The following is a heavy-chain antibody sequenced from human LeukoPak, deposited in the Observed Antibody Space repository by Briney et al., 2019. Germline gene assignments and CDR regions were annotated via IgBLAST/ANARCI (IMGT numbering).Heavy chain of an antibody. J-gene: IGHJ4*02. CDR1: GFMFSNYD. CDR3: ARGRGYIYGYDY. CDR2: ISTDGGST. V-gene: IGHV3-64*01. Sequence: GGSLRLSCAASGFMFSNYDMHWVRQAPGKGLEYVSHISTDGGSTYYAISVKGRFTISRDNSKNTLYLQMGSLRAEDMAVYYCARGRGYIYGYDYWGQGTLVTVSS. D-gene: IGHD5-18*01.